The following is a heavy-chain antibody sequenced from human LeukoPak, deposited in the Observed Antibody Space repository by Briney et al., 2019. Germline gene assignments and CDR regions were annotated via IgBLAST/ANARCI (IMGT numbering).Heavy chain of an antibody. V-gene: IGHV3-30-3*01. Sequence: PGGSLRLSCAASGFTFRSYAIHWVRQAPGKGLEWVAFISWDGTIKYYADSVKGRFTISRDNSKNTLYLQMNSLRAEDTAVYYCARELYDYGDYDAKGVGGDYWGQGTLVTVSS. CDR2: ISWDGTIK. D-gene: IGHD4-17*01. CDR1: GFTFRSYA. CDR3: ARELYDYGDYDAKGVGGDY. J-gene: IGHJ4*02.